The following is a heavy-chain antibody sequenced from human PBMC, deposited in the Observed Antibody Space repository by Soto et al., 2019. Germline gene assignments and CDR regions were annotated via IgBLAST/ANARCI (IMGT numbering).Heavy chain of an antibody. CDR1: GFIFKMYW. D-gene: IGHD3-10*01. CDR2: ITDDGSTT. CDR3: TRGPRHTSIGTGAF. J-gene: IGHJ4*02. Sequence: PVGSLRLSCETSGFIFKMYWMHWVRQVPGQGPQWVARITDDGSTTYYAASVEGRFTISRDNAKNALYLQMTSLRPDDTAVYYCTRGPRHTSIGTGAFWGQGTLVTVSS. V-gene: IGHV3-74*01.